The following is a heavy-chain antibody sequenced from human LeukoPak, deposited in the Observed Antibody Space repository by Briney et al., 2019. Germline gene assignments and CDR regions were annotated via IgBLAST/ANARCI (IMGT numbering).Heavy chain of an antibody. J-gene: IGHJ4*02. CDR3: AKGGGLRYFDHGTLIDY. Sequence: GGSLRLSCAASGFTFSSYAMSWVRQAPGKGLEWVSAISGSGGSTYYADSVKGRFTISRDNSKNTLYLQMNSLSAEDTAVYYCAKGGGLRYFDHGTLIDYWGQGTLVTVSS. V-gene: IGHV3-23*01. D-gene: IGHD3-9*01. CDR1: GFTFSSYA. CDR2: ISGSGGST.